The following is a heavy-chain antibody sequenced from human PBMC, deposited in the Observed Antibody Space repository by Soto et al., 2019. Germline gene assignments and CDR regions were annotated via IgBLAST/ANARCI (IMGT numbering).Heavy chain of an antibody. V-gene: IGHV3-33*01. Sequence: QVQLVESGGGVVQPGRSLRLSCVASGFTFSTYAMHWVRQAPGKGLEWVAVIYYDGSNKYYADSVKGRFSISRDNSKNTLYLQMNSLRAEDTAVYYCARAYCSNAVCYYYFDLWGQGTLVTVSS. CDR2: IYYDGSNK. D-gene: IGHD2-8*01. CDR3: ARAYCSNAVCYYYFDL. J-gene: IGHJ4*02. CDR1: GFTFSTYA.